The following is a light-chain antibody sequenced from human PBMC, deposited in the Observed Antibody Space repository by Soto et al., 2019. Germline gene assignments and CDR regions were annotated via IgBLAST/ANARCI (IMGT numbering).Light chain of an antibody. V-gene: IGLV2-14*01. CDR1: SSDVGAYNY. CDR2: EVT. Sequence: QSALTQPASVSGSPGQSITISCTGTSSDVGAYNYVSWYQRHPGKAPTVIIYEVTNRPSGISNRFSGSKSGNTASLTISGLRAEDEADYYCSSYTTSRSLEFGGGTKLTVL. J-gene: IGLJ2*01. CDR3: SSYTTSRSLE.